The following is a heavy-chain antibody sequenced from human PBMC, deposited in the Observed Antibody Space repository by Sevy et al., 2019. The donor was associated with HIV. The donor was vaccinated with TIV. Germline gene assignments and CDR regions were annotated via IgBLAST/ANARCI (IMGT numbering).Heavy chain of an antibody. CDR1: GYTFTSYD. CDR3: AGGQTYYGDFVYGMDV. Sequence: ASVKVSCKASGYTFTSYDINWVRQATGQGLEWMGWMNPNSGNTGYAQKFQGRVTMTRNTSISTAYMELSSLRSEDTAVYYCAGGQTYYGDFVYGMDVWGQGTTVTVSS. J-gene: IGHJ6*02. D-gene: IGHD4-17*01. V-gene: IGHV1-8*01. CDR2: MNPNSGNT.